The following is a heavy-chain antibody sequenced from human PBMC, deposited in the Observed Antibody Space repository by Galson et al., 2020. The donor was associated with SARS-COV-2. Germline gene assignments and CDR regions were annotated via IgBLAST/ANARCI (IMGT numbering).Heavy chain of an antibody. CDR2: IGNSGVST. Sequence: GGSLRLSCSASAFTFSSYAMSWVRQAPGKGLEWVSAIGNSGVSTYYADSMKGRFTISRDNSRNTLYLQMNSLAAEDTAVYYCAQYCVSSACSGPSYGMDVWGQGTTVTVSS. CDR1: AFTFSSYA. V-gene: IGHV3-23*01. J-gene: IGHJ6*02. CDR3: AQYCVSSACSGPSYGMDV. D-gene: IGHD2-2*01.